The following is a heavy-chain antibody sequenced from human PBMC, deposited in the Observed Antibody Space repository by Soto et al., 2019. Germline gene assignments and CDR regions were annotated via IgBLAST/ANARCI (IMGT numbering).Heavy chain of an antibody. CDR2: IYHSGST. D-gene: IGHD2-21*01. CDR1: GYSISSGYY. Sequence: LTCAVSGYSISSGYYWGWIRQPPGKGLEWIGSIYHSGSTYYNPSLKSRVTISVDTSKNQFSLKLSSVTAADTAVYYCARATDPLDGYLSWFDPWGQGTLVTVSS. J-gene: IGHJ5*02. V-gene: IGHV4-38-2*01. CDR3: ARATDPLDGYLSWFDP.